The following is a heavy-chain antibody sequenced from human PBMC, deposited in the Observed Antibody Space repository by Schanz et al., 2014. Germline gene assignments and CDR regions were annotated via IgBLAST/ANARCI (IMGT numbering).Heavy chain of an antibody. J-gene: IGHJ4*02. Sequence: QVQLVQSGAEVKKPGASVTVSCKASGYDFHIYAYSWVRQAPGQGPEWMGWINPNSGTTNYAQKFQGWVTMTRDTSISTAYMELRSLRSDDTAVYYCARAFGGYDPAGALDYWGQGTLVTVSS. D-gene: IGHD5-12*01. V-gene: IGHV1-2*04. CDR1: GYDFHIYA. CDR3: ARAFGGYDPAGALDY. CDR2: INPNSGTT.